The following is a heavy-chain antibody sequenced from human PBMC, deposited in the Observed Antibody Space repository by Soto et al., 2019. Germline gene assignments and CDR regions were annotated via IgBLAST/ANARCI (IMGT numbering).Heavy chain of an antibody. CDR3: ARGPPLDCSGGSCYYRILAFDI. V-gene: IGHV1-2*04. J-gene: IGHJ3*02. CDR2: INSNSGGT. CDR1: GYTFTGYY. Sequence: ASVKVSCKASGYTFTGYYMHWVRQAPGQGLEWMGWINSNSGGTNYAQKFQGWVTMTRDTSISTAYMELSRLRSDDTAVYYCARGPPLDCSGGSCYYRILAFDIWGQGTMVTVSS. D-gene: IGHD2-15*01.